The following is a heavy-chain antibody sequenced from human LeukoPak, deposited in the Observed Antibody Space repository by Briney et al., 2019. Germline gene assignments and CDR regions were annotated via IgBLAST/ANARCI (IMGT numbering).Heavy chain of an antibody. CDR3: ARDQYDYGDYTLDY. J-gene: IGHJ4*02. D-gene: IGHD4-17*01. V-gene: IGHV3-33*01. Sequence: GGSLRLSSAASGFTFSSYGMHWVRQAPGKGLEWVAVIWYDGSNKYYADSVKGRFTISRDNSKNTLYLQMNSLRAEDTAVYYCARDQYDYGDYTLDYWGQGTLVTVSS. CDR2: IWYDGSNK. CDR1: GFTFSSYG.